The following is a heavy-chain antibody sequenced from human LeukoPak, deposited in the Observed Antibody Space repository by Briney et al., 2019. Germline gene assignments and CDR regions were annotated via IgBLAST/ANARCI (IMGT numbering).Heavy chain of an antibody. J-gene: IGHJ4*02. Sequence: SQTLSLTCDISGDSVSSNSAAWNWIRQSPSRGLEWLGRTFYRSKWYNEYEVSLKSRLTIHADTSKNHFSLQLNSVTPEDTAVYYCARSGGTAIGNYERATFDYWGQGTPVIVSS. CDR3: ARSGGTAIGNYERATFDY. CDR1: GDSVSSNSAA. D-gene: IGHD1-7*01. V-gene: IGHV6-1*01. CDR2: TFYRSKWYN.